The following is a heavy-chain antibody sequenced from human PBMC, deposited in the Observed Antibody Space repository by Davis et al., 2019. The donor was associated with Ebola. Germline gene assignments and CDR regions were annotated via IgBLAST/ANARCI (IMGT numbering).Heavy chain of an antibody. D-gene: IGHD3-3*01. CDR2: INPNSGGT. Sequence: ASVQDSCKTSAYTFTGHYIQWVRQPPGHGLEWMGRINPNSGGTNYAQKSQGRVTMTRDTSISTAYMVLSRLRSDDTAVYYCARTPLEWLFKDPFDRWGQGTLVTVSS. V-gene: IGHV1-2*06. CDR3: ARTPLEWLFKDPFDR. CDR1: AYTFTGHY. J-gene: IGHJ5*02.